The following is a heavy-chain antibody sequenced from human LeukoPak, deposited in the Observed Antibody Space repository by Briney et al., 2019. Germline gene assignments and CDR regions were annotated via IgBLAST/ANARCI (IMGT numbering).Heavy chain of an antibody. V-gene: IGHV4-39*07. CDR3: ARAPPVATNVHPYYYYMDV. D-gene: IGHD5-12*01. Sequence: SSETLSLTCTVSGGSISSGSYYWGWIRQPPGKGLEWIGNIYHSGSTYYNPSLKSRVTISVDTSKNQFSLKLSSVTAADTAVYYCARAPPVATNVHPYYYYMDVWGKGTTVTVSS. CDR1: GGSISSGSYY. CDR2: IYHSGST. J-gene: IGHJ6*03.